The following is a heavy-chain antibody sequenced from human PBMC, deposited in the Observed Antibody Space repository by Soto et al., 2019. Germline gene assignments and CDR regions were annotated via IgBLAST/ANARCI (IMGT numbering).Heavy chain of an antibody. J-gene: IGHJ6*02. CDR1: GGSISSGGYY. Sequence: TLSLTCTVSGGSISSGGYYWSWIRQHPGKGLEWIGYIYYSGSTYYNPSLKSRVTISVDTSKNQFSLKLSSVTAADTAVYYCARVSSFSPYGMDVWGQGTTVTVSS. CDR3: ARVSSFSPYGMDV. D-gene: IGHD6-6*01. CDR2: IYYSGST. V-gene: IGHV4-31*03.